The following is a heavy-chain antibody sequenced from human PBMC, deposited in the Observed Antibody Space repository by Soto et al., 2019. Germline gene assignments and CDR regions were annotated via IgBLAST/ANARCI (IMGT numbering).Heavy chain of an antibody. D-gene: IGHD1-26*01. Sequence: TLSLTCTVSGGSISSGGYYWSWIRQHPGKGLEWIGYIYYSGSTYYNPSLKSRVTISVDTSKNQFSLKLSSVTAADTAVYYCARDQVRYSGYYYYGMDVWGQGTTVTVSS. CDR2: IYYSGST. CDR1: GGSISSGGYY. J-gene: IGHJ6*02. CDR3: ARDQVRYSGYYYYGMDV. V-gene: IGHV4-31*03.